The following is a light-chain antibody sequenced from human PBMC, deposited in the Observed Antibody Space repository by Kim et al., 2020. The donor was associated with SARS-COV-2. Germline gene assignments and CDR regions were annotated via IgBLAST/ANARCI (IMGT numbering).Light chain of an antibody. Sequence: EIVLTQSPGTLSLSPGERATLSCRASQSISSSYLAWYQQKPGQAPRLLIYGASSRAIGIPDRFSGSGSGTDFTLTISRLEPEDFAVYSCQQYESSPGTFGQGTKLEI. J-gene: IGKJ2*01. CDR1: QSISSSY. CDR3: QQYESSPGT. V-gene: IGKV3-20*01. CDR2: GAS.